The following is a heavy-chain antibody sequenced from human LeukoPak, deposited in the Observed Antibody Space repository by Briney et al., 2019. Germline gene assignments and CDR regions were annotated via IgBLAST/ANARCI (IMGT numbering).Heavy chain of an antibody. Sequence: SETLSLTCAVYGGSFSGYYWSWIRQPPGKGLEWIGYIYYSGSTNYNPSLKSRVTISVDTSKNQFSLKLSSVTAADTAVYYCARLYPAVAAAGIGDWFDPWGQGTLVTVSS. CDR1: GGSFSGYY. V-gene: IGHV4-59*08. CDR2: IYYSGST. CDR3: ARLYPAVAAAGIGDWFDP. J-gene: IGHJ5*02. D-gene: IGHD6-13*01.